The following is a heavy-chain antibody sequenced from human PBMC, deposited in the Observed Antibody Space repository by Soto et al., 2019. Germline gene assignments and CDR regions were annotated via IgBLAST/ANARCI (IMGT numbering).Heavy chain of an antibody. V-gene: IGHV4-30-2*01. Sequence: WTWIRQPPGKGLEWIGYIYDSGSTNYSPSLKSRLTMSLDRSKNQFSLKLSSVTAADTAVYYCARSYGGNSDYYFDYWGQGTLVTVSS. D-gene: IGHD4-17*01. CDR3: ARSYGGNSDYYFDY. J-gene: IGHJ4*02. CDR2: IYDSGST.